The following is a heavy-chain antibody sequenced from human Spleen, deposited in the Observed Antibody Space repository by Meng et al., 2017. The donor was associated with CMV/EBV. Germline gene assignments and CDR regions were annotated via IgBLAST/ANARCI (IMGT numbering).Heavy chain of an antibody. J-gene: IGHJ5*02. CDR2: IYSGGSST. V-gene: IGHV3-23*03. CDR1: GLTLSRYG. D-gene: IGHD6-13*01. CDR3: AKSAAAGWFDP. Sequence: LSCPASGLTLSRYGMSGVRRAPGKGLEWVSVIYSGGSSTYYADSVKGRFTISRDNSKNTLYLQMNSLRAEDTAVYYCAKSAAAGWFDPWGQGTLVTVSS.